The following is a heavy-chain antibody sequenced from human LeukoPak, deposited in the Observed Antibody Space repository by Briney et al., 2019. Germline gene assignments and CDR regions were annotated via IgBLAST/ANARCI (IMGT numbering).Heavy chain of an antibody. CDR2: IYYSGST. V-gene: IGHV4-59*08. CDR1: GGSISSYY. CDR3: AGRLTFGGVIAYDY. Sequence: SETLSLTCAVSGGSISSYYWSWIRQPPGKGLEWIGYIYYSGSTNYNPSLKSRVTISVDTSKNQFSLKLSSVTAADTAVYYCAGRLTFGGVIAYDYWGQGTLVTVSS. D-gene: IGHD3-16*02. J-gene: IGHJ4*02.